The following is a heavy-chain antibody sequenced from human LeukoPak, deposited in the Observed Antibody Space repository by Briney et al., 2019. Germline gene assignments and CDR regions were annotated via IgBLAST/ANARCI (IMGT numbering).Heavy chain of an antibody. CDR3: AKDSTEVTTHAFDI. V-gene: IGHV3-21*04. Sequence: GGSLRLSCAASGFTFSSYSMNWVRQAPGKGLEWVSSISSSSSYIYYADSVKGRFTISRDNSKNTLYLQMNSLRAEDTAVYYCAKDSTEVTTHAFDIWGQGTMVTVSS. CDR2: ISSSSSYI. D-gene: IGHD4-17*01. CDR1: GFTFSSYS. J-gene: IGHJ3*02.